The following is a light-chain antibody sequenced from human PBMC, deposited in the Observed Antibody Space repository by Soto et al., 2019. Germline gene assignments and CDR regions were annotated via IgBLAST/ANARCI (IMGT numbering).Light chain of an antibody. Sequence: EIVMTQSPATLSVSPGERATPSCRAGQSVSSNLAWYQQKPGQAPRLLIYGASTRATGIPARFSGSGSGTEFTLIISSLQSEDFAVYYCQQYNNWPLAFGQGTRLEI. V-gene: IGKV3-15*01. J-gene: IGKJ5*01. CDR3: QQYNNWPLA. CDR2: GAS. CDR1: QSVSSN.